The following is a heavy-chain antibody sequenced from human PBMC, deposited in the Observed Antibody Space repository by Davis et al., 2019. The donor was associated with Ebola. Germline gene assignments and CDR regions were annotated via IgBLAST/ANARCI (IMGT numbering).Heavy chain of an antibody. CDR3: IRYRGYSYGHYYYYYGMDV. V-gene: IGHV3-49*04. CDR2: IRSKAYGGTT. Sequence: PGGSLRLSCTASGFTFGDYAMSWVRQAPGKGLEWVGFIRSKAYGGTTEYAASVKGRFTISRDDSKSIAYLQMNSLKTEDTAVYYCIRYRGYSYGHYYYYYGMDVWGQGTTVTVSS. CDR1: GFTFGDYA. D-gene: IGHD5-18*01. J-gene: IGHJ6*02.